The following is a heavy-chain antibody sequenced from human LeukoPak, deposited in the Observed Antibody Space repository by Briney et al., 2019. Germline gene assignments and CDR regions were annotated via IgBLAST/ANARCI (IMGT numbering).Heavy chain of an antibody. CDR3: ASGGDVLRYFEGRYGMDV. CDR2: IIPILGIA. J-gene: IGHJ6*02. D-gene: IGHD3-9*01. CDR1: GYTFTSYA. Sequence: SVKVSCKASGYTFTSYAISWVRQAPGQGLEWMGRIIPILGIANYAQKFQGRVTITADKSTSTAYMELSSLRSEDTAVYYCASGGDVLRYFEGRYGMDVWGQGTTVTVSS. V-gene: IGHV1-69*04.